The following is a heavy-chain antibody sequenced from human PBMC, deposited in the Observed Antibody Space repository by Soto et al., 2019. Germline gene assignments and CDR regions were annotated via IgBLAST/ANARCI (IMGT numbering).Heavy chain of an antibody. CDR2: TYYRSKWYN. V-gene: IGHV6-1*01. Sequence: SQTLSLTCAISGDSVSSNSAAWNWIRQSPSRGLEWLGRTYYRSKWYNDYAVSVKSRITINPDTSKNQFSLQLNPVTPEDTAVYYCARDRVEWSSSWSRAHYYYYYGMDVWGQGTTVTVSS. CDR1: GDSVSSNSAA. CDR3: ARDRVEWSSSWSRAHYYYYYGMDV. D-gene: IGHD6-13*01. J-gene: IGHJ6*02.